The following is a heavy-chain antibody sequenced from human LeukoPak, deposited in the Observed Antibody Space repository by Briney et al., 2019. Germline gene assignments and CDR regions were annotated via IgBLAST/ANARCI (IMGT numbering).Heavy chain of an antibody. CDR3: ARHTDMGGYSIMNNGFDQ. Sequence: GESLKISCKGSGYSFTSYWIGWVRQMPGKGLEWMGIIYPGDSDTRYSPSFQGQVTISADKSISTAYLKWSSLKASDSAIYYCARHTDMGGYSIMNNGFDQWGQGTLVTVSS. J-gene: IGHJ4*02. CDR1: GYSFTSYW. V-gene: IGHV5-51*01. D-gene: IGHD5-18*01. CDR2: IYPGDSDT.